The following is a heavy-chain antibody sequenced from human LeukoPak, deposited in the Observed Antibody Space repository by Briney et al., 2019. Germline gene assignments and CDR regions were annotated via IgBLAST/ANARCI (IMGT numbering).Heavy chain of an antibody. J-gene: IGHJ4*02. D-gene: IGHD3-22*01. CDR3: ARDRRTYYYDSSGYRD. CDR2: INPSGGST. V-gene: IGHV1-46*01. Sequence: ASVKVSCKASGYTFTSYYMHWVRQAPGQGLEWMGIINPSGGSTSYAQKFQGRVTMTRDTSTSTVYMELSSLRSEDTAVYYCARDRRTYYYDSSGYRDWGQGTLVTVSS. CDR1: GYTFTSYY.